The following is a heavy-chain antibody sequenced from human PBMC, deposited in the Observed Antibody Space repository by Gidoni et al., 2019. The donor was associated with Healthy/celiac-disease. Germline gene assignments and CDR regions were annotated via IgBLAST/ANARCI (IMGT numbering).Heavy chain of an antibody. CDR1: GFTFSNSW. Sequence: EVPLVESGGGLVKPGGSLRLSFAASGFTFSNSWMGWVRQAPGKGLEWVGRIKSKTDGGTTDYAEPVKGRFTISRDDSKNTLYLQMNSLKTEDTAVYYCTTGTGTTREWYAFDIWGQGTMVTVSS. CDR3: TTGTGTTREWYAFDI. CDR2: IKSKTDGGTT. V-gene: IGHV3-15*01. D-gene: IGHD1-1*01. J-gene: IGHJ3*02.